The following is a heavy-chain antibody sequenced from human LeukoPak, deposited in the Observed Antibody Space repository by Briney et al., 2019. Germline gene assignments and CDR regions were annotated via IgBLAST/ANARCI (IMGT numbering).Heavy chain of an antibody. CDR1: GGSISSGDYY. CDR2: IYYSGST. J-gene: IGHJ5*02. Sequence: SQTLSLTCTVSGGSISSGDYYWSWIGQPPGKGLEWIGYIYYSGSTYYNPSLKSRVTISVDTSKNQFSLKLSSVTAADTAVYYCARTVRGVIFFDPWGQGTLVTVSS. D-gene: IGHD3-10*01. V-gene: IGHV4-30-4*01. CDR3: ARTVRGVIFFDP.